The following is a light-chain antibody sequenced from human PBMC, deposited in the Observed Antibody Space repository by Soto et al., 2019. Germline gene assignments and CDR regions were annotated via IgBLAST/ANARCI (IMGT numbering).Light chain of an antibody. Sequence: DIQLTQSPSSLSASVGDRVTIACQASHNIFNYLNWYQFKPGKAPKVLIFGGSNLETEVPSRFSGSGSGTAYSLTINSLQPEDVATYYCQHYDSLPLTFGGGTKVEIE. J-gene: IGKJ4*01. CDR1: HNIFNY. CDR2: GGS. CDR3: QHYDSLPLT. V-gene: IGKV1-33*01.